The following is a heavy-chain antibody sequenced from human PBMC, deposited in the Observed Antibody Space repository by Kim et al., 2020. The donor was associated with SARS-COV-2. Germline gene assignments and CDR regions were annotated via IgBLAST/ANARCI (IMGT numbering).Heavy chain of an antibody. CDR2: NGNEK. CDR3: TSFADN. J-gene: IGHJ4*02. Sequence: NGNEKDYVDSVKSRFTNSRDNAKKSLYLQMNSLGAEDTAVYYCTSFADNWGQGTLVTVSS. V-gene: IGHV3-7*01.